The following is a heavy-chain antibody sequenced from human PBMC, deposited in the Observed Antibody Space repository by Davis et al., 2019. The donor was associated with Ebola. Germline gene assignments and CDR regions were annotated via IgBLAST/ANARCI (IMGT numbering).Heavy chain of an antibody. CDR2: ISSDSDYI. V-gene: IGHV3-21*01. CDR3: ARTTSKWLLWYYFDY. Sequence: GGSLRLSCAASGFTFSSFAMSWVRQAPGKGLEWVSSISSDSDYIYYADPAKGRFTISRDNAKNSLYLQMNSLRAEDTAVYYCARTTSKWLLWYYFDYWGQGTLVTVSS. D-gene: IGHD3-22*01. CDR1: GFTFSSFA. J-gene: IGHJ4*02.